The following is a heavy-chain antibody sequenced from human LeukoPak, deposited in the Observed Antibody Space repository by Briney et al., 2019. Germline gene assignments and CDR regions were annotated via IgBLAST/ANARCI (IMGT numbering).Heavy chain of an antibody. Sequence: ASVKVSCKVSGYTLTELSMHWVRPAPGKGLEWMGGFDPEDGETTYAQKFQGRVTMTEDTSTDTAYMELSSLRSEDTAVYYCATDLDCTNGVCQAYWGQGTLVTVSS. D-gene: IGHD2-8*01. CDR3: ATDLDCTNGVCQAY. CDR1: GYTLTELS. CDR2: FDPEDGET. J-gene: IGHJ4*02. V-gene: IGHV1-24*01.